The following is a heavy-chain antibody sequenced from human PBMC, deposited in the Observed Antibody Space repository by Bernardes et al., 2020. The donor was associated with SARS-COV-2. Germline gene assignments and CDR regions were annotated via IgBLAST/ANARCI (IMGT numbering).Heavy chain of an antibody. J-gene: IGHJ6*02. CDR1: GYTFTSYG. CDR3: ARVGAGGSSSWFMTPAESYYYYGMDV. Sequence: ASVKVSCKASGYTFTSYGISWVRQAPGQGLEWMGWISAYNGNTNYAQKLQGRVTMTTDTSTSTAYMELRSLRSDDTAVYYCARVGAGGSSSWFMTPAESYYYYGMDVWGQGTTVTVSS. V-gene: IGHV1-18*01. D-gene: IGHD6-13*01. CDR2: ISAYNGNT.